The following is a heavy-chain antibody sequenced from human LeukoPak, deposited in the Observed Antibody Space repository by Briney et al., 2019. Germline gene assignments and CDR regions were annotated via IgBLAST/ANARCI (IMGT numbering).Heavy chain of an antibody. Sequence: GGSLRLSCAASGFTFSSYWMHWVRQAPGKGLVWVSRINSDGSSTSYADSVKGRFTISRDNAKNTLYLQTNSLRAEDTAVYYCATYYYDSGTDYWGQGTLVTVSS. J-gene: IGHJ4*02. CDR3: ATYYYDSGTDY. D-gene: IGHD3-22*01. V-gene: IGHV3-74*01. CDR2: INSDGSST. CDR1: GFTFSSYW.